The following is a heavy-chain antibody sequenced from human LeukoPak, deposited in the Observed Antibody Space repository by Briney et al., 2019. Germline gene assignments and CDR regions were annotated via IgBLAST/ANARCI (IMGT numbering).Heavy chain of an antibody. CDR1: GFTFSDYY. V-gene: IGHV3-11*04. Sequence: PGGSLRLSCAASGFTFSDYYMSWIRQAPGKGLEWVSYISSSGSTIYYADSVKGRFTISRDNAKNSLYLQMNSLRAEDTAVYYCASQIGVPDGYNYLGDAFDIWGQGTMVTVSS. J-gene: IGHJ3*02. D-gene: IGHD5-24*01. CDR3: ASQIGVPDGYNYLGDAFDI. CDR2: ISSSGSTI.